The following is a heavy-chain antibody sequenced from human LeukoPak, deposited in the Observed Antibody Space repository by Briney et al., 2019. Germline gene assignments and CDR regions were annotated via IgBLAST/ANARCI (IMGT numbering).Heavy chain of an antibody. D-gene: IGHD3-10*01. CDR2: VYTSGST. CDR1: GGSIRSGSYY. V-gene: IGHV4-61*02. J-gene: IGHJ4*02. CDR3: AGGVTIVRGTSKHFDY. Sequence: PSETLSLTCTVSGGSIRSGSYYWSWIRQAAGKGLEWIGRVYTSGSTNYNPSLESRVTILVDTSKNQFSLNLSSVTAADTAVYYCAGGVTIVRGTSKHFDYWGQGILVTVSS.